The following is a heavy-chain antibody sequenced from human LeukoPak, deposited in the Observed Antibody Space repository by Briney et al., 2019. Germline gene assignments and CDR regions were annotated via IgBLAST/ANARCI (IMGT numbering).Heavy chain of an antibody. D-gene: IGHD5-12*01. CDR2: IGGSGGRT. CDR3: AKDKDVRGYSGYDYDYGMDV. J-gene: IGHJ6*02. CDR1: GFTFRSYG. Sequence: GGSLRLSCAASGFTFRSYGMNWVRQAPGKGLEWVSGIGGSGGRTYYADSVQGRFTISRDNSKNTVDLQMNSLRAEDTAVYYCAKDKDVRGYSGYDYDYGMDVWGQGTTVTVSS. V-gene: IGHV3-23*01.